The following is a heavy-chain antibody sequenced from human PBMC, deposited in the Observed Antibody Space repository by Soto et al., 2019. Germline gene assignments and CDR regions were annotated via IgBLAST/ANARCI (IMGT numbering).Heavy chain of an antibody. CDR1: GYSFTSYW. CDR2: IDPSDSYT. Sequence: GESLKISCKGSGYSFTSYWISWVRQMPGKGLEWMGRIDPSDSYTNYSPSFQGHVTISADKSISTAYLQWSSLKASDTAMYYCARFPGRLAARLSWEEWFDPWGQGTLVTVSS. D-gene: IGHD6-6*01. CDR3: ARFPGRLAARLSWEEWFDP. V-gene: IGHV5-10-1*01. J-gene: IGHJ5*02.